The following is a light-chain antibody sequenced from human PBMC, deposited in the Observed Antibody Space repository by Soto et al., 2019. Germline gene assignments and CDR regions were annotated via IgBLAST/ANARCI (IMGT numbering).Light chain of an antibody. Sequence: QAVVTQPPSASGTPGQRVTIFCSGSSSNIGSNTVNWYHQLPGTAPKLLIYSNSQRPSGVPDRFSGSKSGTSASLAISGLQSEDEADYSCAAWDDSLNGFVFGTGTKLTVL. J-gene: IGLJ1*01. CDR2: SNS. CDR3: AAWDDSLNGFV. V-gene: IGLV1-44*01. CDR1: SSNIGSNT.